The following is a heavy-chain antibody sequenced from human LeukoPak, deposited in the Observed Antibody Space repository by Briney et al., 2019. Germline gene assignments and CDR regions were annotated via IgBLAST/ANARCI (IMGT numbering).Heavy chain of an antibody. Sequence: SETLSLTCTVSGGSISSYYWSWIRQPPGKGLEWIGYIYYSGSTKYNPSLKSRVTISVDTSKNQFSLKLSSVTAADTAVYYCARGVARSSKFHFSYYFDYWGQGTLVTVSS. J-gene: IGHJ4*02. CDR1: GGSISSYY. CDR2: IYYSGST. V-gene: IGHV4-59*01. D-gene: IGHD6-6*01. CDR3: ARGVARSSKFHFSYYFDY.